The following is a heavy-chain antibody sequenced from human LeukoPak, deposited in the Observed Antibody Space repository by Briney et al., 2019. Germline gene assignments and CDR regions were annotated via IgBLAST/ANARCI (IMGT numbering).Heavy chain of an antibody. CDR3: VRGRGAGPGAHFDY. J-gene: IGHJ4*02. V-gene: IGHV1-8*02. Sequence: ASVKVSCKASGFTFTTHDMSWVRQATGQGLEWMGWMNPDSGDTAYAQKFQGRVTMTRNTSITTAYMELNSLRAEDAAAYYCVRGRGAGPGAHFDYWGQGTLVTVSS. D-gene: IGHD3-10*01. CDR2: MNPDSGDT. CDR1: GFTFTTHD.